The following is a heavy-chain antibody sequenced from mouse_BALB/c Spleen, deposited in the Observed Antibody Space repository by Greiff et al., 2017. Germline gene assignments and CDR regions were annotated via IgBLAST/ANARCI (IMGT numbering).Heavy chain of an antibody. V-gene: IGHV1-80*01. CDR2: IYPGDGDT. J-gene: IGHJ4*01. Sequence: QVQLQQSGAELVRPGSSVKISCKASGYAFSSYWMNWVKQRPGQGLEWIGQIYPGDGDTNYNGKFKGKATLTAAKSSSTAYMQLSSLTSEDSAVYFCARSTTVVEGARDYWGQGTSVTVSS. CDR1: GYAFSSYW. CDR3: ARSTTVVEGARDY. D-gene: IGHD1-1*01.